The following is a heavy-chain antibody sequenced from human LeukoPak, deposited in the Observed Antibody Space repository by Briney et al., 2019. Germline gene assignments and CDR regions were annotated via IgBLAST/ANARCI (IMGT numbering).Heavy chain of an antibody. CDR1: GGSISSYY. J-gene: IGHJ6*02. V-gene: IGHV4-4*07. D-gene: IGHD4-17*01. CDR3: AKSDYGDYGSRNHYYGMDV. Sequence: SETLSLTCTVSGGSISSYYWSWIRQPAGKGLEWIGRIYTSGSTNYNPSLKSRVTMSVDTSKNQFSLKLSSVTAADTAVYYCAKSDYGDYGSRNHYYGMDVWGQGTTVTVSS. CDR2: IYTSGST.